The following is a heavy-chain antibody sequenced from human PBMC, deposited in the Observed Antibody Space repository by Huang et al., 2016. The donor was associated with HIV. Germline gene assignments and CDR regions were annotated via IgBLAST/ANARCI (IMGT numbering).Heavy chain of an antibody. V-gene: IGHV4-39*01. J-gene: IGHJ4*02. CDR1: GGAISSSTYY. Sequence: QLQLQEWGPRLVKSSETLSLTCTVAGGAISSSTYYWSWVRQPPGKGLEWIGNTYYSGNTFYNPSLKRRVTISVDTSKNQFSLKVTSLTAADTAVYYCAKTFHTAAGQYYFEYWGQGTLVTVSS. CDR3: AKTFHTAAGQYYFEY. D-gene: IGHD6-13*01. CDR2: TYYSGNT.